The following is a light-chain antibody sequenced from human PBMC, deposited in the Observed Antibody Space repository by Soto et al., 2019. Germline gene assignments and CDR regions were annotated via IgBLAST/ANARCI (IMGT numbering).Light chain of an antibody. Sequence: DVQMTQSPSSLSAAVGDTVTITCRAGQTFKNYLNWYQHKPGKAPKLLIYAASSLQSGVPPRFSASASGTDFTLTLTKLQPEDFATYYCQHSYLSLQSFGQGTKLQI. CDR2: AAS. CDR1: QTFKNY. CDR3: QHSYLSLQS. V-gene: IGKV1-39*01. J-gene: IGKJ2*03.